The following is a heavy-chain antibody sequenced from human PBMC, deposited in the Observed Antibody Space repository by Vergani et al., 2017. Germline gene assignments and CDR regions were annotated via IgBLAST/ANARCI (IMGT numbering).Heavy chain of an antibody. CDR1: GYTFTSYG. CDR2: ISAYTGNT. Sequence: QVQLVQSGAEVKKPGSSVKVSCKASGYTFTSYGTSWVRHAPGPGLEWMGWISAYTGNTNYAQKLQGRVTMTPYTPSSTAYMELRSLRSHDTAVYYCAREVTVSQLGWFDRGGQGGLVTV. V-gene: IGHV1-18*04. CDR3: AREVTVSQLGWFDR. J-gene: IGHJ5*02. D-gene: IGHD2-2*01.